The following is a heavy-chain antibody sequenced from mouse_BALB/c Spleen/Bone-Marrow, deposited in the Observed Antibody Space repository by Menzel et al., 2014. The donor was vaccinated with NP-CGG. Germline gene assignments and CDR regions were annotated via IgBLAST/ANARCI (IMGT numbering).Heavy chain of an antibody. D-gene: IGHD2-4*01. V-gene: IGHV1-67*01. CDR3: ARGIYYESAWFAY. Sequence: VQRVESGPELVRPGVSVKISCKGSGYTFTDYAMHWVKQSHAKSLEWIGVISTYSGNTNYNQKFKGKATMTVDKSSSTAYMELARLTSEDSGIYFWARGIYYESAWFAYWGQGDLVTGS. CDR2: ISTYSGNT. CDR1: GYTFTDYA. J-gene: IGHJ3*01.